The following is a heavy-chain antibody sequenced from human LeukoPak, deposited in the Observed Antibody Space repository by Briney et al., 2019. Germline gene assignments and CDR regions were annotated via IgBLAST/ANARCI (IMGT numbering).Heavy chain of an antibody. CDR3: ARSQEDIVVVVAATLDP. Sequence: GGSLRLSCAASGFTISNYEMNWVRQAPGKGLEWVSSISSSSSYIYYADSVKGRFTISRDNAKNSLYLQMNSLRAEDTAVYYCARSQEDIVVVVAATLDPWGQGTLVTVSS. V-gene: IGHV3-21*01. CDR1: GFTISNYE. D-gene: IGHD2-15*01. J-gene: IGHJ5*02. CDR2: ISSSSSYI.